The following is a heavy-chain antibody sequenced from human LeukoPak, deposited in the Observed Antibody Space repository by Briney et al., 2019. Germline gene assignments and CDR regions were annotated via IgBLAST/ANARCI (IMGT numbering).Heavy chain of an antibody. Sequence: ASVKVSCKASGYIFSDYYMHWVRQAPGQGLEWLGWINPKSGAADYAQPFRGRVTMTRDTSINTDYMEMKRVTSDDPAVYYCAEGAEAETSPLDFWGQGTLVIVS. CDR3: AEGAEAETSPLDF. CDR2: INPKSGAA. D-gene: IGHD6-13*01. CDR1: GYIFSDYY. J-gene: IGHJ4*02. V-gene: IGHV1-2*02.